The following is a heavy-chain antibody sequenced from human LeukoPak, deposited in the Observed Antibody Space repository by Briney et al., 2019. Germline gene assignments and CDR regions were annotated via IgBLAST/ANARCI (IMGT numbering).Heavy chain of an antibody. D-gene: IGHD5-12*01. J-gene: IGHJ3*02. CDR2: IYYSGST. V-gene: IGHV4-59*01. Sequence: SETLSLTCTVSGGSISSYYWSWIRQPPGKGLEWIGYIYYSGSTNSNPSLKSRVTISVDTSKNQFSLKLSSVTAADTAVYYCARRADYDAFDIWGQGTMVTVSS. CDR1: GGSISSYY. CDR3: ARRADYDAFDI.